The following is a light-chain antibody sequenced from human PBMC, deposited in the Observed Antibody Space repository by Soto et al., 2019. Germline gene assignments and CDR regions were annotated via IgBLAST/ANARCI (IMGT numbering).Light chain of an antibody. Sequence: QSALTQPASVSGSPEQSIAISCTGTSSDVGKYSYVSWFQQYPGNAPKLMIYEVSNRPSGVSNRFSGSKSGNTASLTISGLQGEDEADYYCSSFTTSSTWVFGGGTQLTVL. J-gene: IGLJ3*02. V-gene: IGLV2-14*01. CDR1: SSDVGKYSY. CDR2: EVS. CDR3: SSFTTSSTWV.